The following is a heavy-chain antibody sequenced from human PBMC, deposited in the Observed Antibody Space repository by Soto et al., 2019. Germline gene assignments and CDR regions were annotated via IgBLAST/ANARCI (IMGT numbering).Heavy chain of an antibody. CDR3: GRPGLGGSAFDY. V-gene: IGHV1-69*13. J-gene: IGHJ4*02. D-gene: IGHD3-16*01. CDR2: IVPIFGTA. CDR1: GGTFSSYA. Sequence: ASGKVSCKASGGTFSSYAISWVRQAPGQGLEWMGGIVPIFGTANYAQKFQGRVTITADESTSTAYMELSSLRSEDTAGYYGGRPGLGGSAFDYWGQGTLITVSS.